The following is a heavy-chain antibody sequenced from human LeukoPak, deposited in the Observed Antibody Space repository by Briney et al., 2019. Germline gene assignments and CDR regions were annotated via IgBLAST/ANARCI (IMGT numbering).Heavy chain of an antibody. J-gene: IGHJ4*02. CDR2: ISAYNGNT. CDR1: GYTFTSYG. Sequence: ASVKVSCKASGYTFTSYGISWVRQAPGQGLEWMGWISAYNGNTNYAQKLQGRVTMTTDTSTSTAYMELRSLRSDDTAVYYCAREPYDSSGYYYFDYWGQGTLVTVSS. CDR3: AREPYDSSGYYYFDY. D-gene: IGHD3-22*01. V-gene: IGHV1-18*01.